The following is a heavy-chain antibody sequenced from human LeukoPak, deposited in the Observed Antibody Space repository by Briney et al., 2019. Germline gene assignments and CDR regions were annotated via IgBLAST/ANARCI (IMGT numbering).Heavy chain of an antibody. CDR1: GFSFTSSA. CDR2: IVVGSGNT. Sequence: VASAKVSCKASGFSFTSSAVQSVRQARGQRLEWIGWIVVGSGNTNYAQKFQERVTITRDMSTSTVYMELSSLRSEDTAVYYCAAEGRPTVVTFRKGAVDLWGQGTMVTVSS. J-gene: IGHJ3*01. CDR3: AAEGRPTVVTFRKGAVDL. D-gene: IGHD4-23*01. V-gene: IGHV1-58*01.